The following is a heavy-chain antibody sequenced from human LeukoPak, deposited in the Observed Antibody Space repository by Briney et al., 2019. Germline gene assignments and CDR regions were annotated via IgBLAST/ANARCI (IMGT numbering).Heavy chain of an antibody. CDR3: ARQGLDNWNDYLDC. CDR2: IYTSGST. V-gene: IGHV4-4*07. J-gene: IGHJ4*02. Sequence: PSETLSLTCTVSGGSISSYYWSWIRQPAGKGLEWIGRIYTSGSTNYNPSLKSRVTMSVDTSKNQFSLKLSSVTAADTAVYYCARQGLDNWNDYLDCWGQGTLVTVSS. D-gene: IGHD1-1*01. CDR1: GGSISSYY.